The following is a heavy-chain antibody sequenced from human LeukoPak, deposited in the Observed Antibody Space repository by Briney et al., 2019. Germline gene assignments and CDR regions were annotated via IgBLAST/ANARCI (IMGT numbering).Heavy chain of an antibody. D-gene: IGHD1-26*01. CDR2: IYHSGST. J-gene: IGHJ4*02. CDR1: GYAISSDYY. CDR3: ARDSQVGGSDY. V-gene: IGHV4-38-2*02. Sequence: SETLSLTCTVSGYAISSDYYWDWFRQPPGKGLEWIGSIYHSGSTYYNPSLKSRVTISVDTSKNQFSLKLSSVTAADTAVYYCARDSQVGGSDYWGQGTLVTVSS.